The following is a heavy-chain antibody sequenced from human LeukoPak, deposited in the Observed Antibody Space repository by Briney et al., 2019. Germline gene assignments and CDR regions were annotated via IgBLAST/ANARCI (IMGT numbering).Heavy chain of an antibody. J-gene: IGHJ4*02. Sequence: GGSLRLSCATSGFTFSSYAMSWVRQAPGKGLEWVSGISGSAGRTYYADSVKGRFTISRDNSKNTLFLQMNSLRAEDTAVYYCAKDGRRDFDSDYDSPWHWGQGTLVTVSS. V-gene: IGHV3-23*01. D-gene: IGHD5-12*01. CDR3: AKDGRRDFDSDYDSPWH. CDR1: GFTFSSYA. CDR2: ISGSAGRT.